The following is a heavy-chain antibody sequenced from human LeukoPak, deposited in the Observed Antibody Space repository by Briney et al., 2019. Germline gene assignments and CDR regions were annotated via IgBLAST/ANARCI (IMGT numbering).Heavy chain of an antibody. CDR2: INPNSGGT. V-gene: IGHV1-2*06. CDR1: GYTFTGYY. J-gene: IGHJ4*02. Sequence: ASVKVSCKASGYTFTGYYMHWARQAPGQGLEWMGRINPNSGGTNYAQKFQGRVTTTRDTSISTAYMELSRLRSDDTAVYYCARSPRRTVLLWFGDWGQGTLVTVSS. D-gene: IGHD3-10*01. CDR3: ARSPRRTVLLWFGD.